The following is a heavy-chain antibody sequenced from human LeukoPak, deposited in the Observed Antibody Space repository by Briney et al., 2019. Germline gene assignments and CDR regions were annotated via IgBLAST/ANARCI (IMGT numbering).Heavy chain of an antibody. V-gene: IGHV3-7*05. CDR3: ARAHDSSGTDAFDI. CDR2: IKQDGSEK. D-gene: IGHD3-22*01. Sequence: PGGSLRLSCAASGFTFSNYWMTWVRQAPGKGLERVANIKQDGSEKYYVDSVKGRFTISRDNAKNSLYLQMNSLRAEDTALYYCARAHDSSGTDAFDIWGQGTMVTVSS. CDR1: GFTFSNYW. J-gene: IGHJ3*02.